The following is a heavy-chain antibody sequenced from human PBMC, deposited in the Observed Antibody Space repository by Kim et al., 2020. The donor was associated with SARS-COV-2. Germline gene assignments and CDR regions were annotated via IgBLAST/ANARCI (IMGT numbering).Heavy chain of an antibody. J-gene: IGHJ4*02. CDR3: ARSLEWLLAFDY. Sequence: KYSQKFQGRVPIITDTSASTADMELSSLRSEDTAVYYCARSLEWLLAFDYWGQGTLVTVSS. V-gene: IGHV1-3*01. D-gene: IGHD3-3*01.